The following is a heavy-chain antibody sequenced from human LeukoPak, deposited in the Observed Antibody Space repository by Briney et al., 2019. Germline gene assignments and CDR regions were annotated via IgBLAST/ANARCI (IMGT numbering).Heavy chain of an antibody. CDR1: GGSISSHY. Sequence: PSETLSLTCTVSGGSISSHYWSWIRQPPGKGLEWIGYIHYSGSTNYNPSLKSRVTISVDTSKNQFSLKLSSVTAADTAVYYCARGVYDSSGYYRYYYYYYMDVWGKGTTVTVSS. CDR2: IHYSGST. J-gene: IGHJ6*03. CDR3: ARGVYDSSGYYRYYYYYYMDV. D-gene: IGHD3-22*01. V-gene: IGHV4-59*11.